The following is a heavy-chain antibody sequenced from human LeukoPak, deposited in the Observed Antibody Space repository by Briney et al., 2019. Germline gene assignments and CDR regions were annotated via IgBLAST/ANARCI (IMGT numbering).Heavy chain of an antibody. CDR2: IHYDGRNQ. D-gene: IGHD3-22*01. CDR3: ARAYYYDSSGYFSPLDY. Sequence: PGGSLRLSCAASGFNFRGYGMHWVRQAPGKGLEWVTFIHYDGRNQYYADSVKGRFTISRDNSKNTLYLQMNSLRPEDTAVYYCARAYYYDSSGYFSPLDYWGQGTLVTVSS. CDR1: GFNFRGYG. V-gene: IGHV3-30*02. J-gene: IGHJ4*02.